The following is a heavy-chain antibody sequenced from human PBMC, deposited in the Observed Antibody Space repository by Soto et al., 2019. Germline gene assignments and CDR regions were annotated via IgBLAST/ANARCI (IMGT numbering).Heavy chain of an antibody. J-gene: IGHJ2*01. CDR1: GGSISSSSYY. CDR3: AITTPHPSVLRYFDWPTYWYFDL. Sequence: QLQLQESGPGLVKPSETLSLTCTVSGGSISSSSYYWGWIRQPPGKGLEWIGSIYYSGSTYYNPSLKSRFTISVDTSKNQFSLKLSSVTAADTAVYYCAITTPHPSVLRYFDWPTYWYFDLWGRGTLVTVSS. CDR2: IYYSGST. D-gene: IGHD3-9*01. V-gene: IGHV4-39*01.